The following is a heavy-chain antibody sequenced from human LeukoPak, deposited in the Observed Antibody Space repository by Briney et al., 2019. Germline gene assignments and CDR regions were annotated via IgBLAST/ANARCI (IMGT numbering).Heavy chain of an antibody. Sequence: GGSLRLSCAASGFTFSSYEMNWVRQAPGEGLEWVSYISSSGSTIYYAESVKGRFTISRDNAKNSLYLQMNSLRAEDTAIYYCARADRLDGGPYLIGPWGQGTLVNVSS. CDR3: ARADRLDGGPYLIGP. CDR1: GFTFSSYE. J-gene: IGHJ5*02. D-gene: IGHD2-21*01. V-gene: IGHV3-48*03. CDR2: ISSSGSTI.